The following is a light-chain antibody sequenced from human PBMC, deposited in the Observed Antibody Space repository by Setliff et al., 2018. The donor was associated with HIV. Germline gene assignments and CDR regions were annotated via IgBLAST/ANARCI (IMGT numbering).Light chain of an antibody. CDR1: SSDVGSYNL. CDR2: EVS. Sequence: QSALAQPASVSGSPGQSITISCTGTSSDVGSYNLASWYQQHPGKAPKLMIYEVSKRPSGVSNRFSGSKSGNTASLTISGLQAEDETDYYCCSYAGSGTYVFGTGTRSPS. V-gene: IGLV2-23*02. CDR3: CSYAGSGTYV. J-gene: IGLJ1*01.